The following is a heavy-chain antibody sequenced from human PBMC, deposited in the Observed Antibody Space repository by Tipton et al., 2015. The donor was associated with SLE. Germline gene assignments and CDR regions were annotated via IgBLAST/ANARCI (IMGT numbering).Heavy chain of an antibody. CDR1: RLSFSSYE. CDR2: ITNSGSGSAI. V-gene: IGHV3-48*03. Sequence: SLRLSCAASRLSFSSYEMNWVRQAPGKGLEWVSYITNSGSGSAIYYADSVKGRFTISRDNAKNSLYLQMNGLRAEDTAVYYCARVLRFLEWLPLDYWGQGTLVTVSS. D-gene: IGHD3-3*01. CDR3: ARVLRFLEWLPLDY. J-gene: IGHJ4*02.